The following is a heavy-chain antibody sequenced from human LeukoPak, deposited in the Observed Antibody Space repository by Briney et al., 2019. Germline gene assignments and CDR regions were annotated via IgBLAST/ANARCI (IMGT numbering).Heavy chain of an antibody. Sequence: PGGSLRLSCAASGFTFSSHSMNWVRQAPGKGLEWVSYISSSSTIYYADSVKGRFTISRDNAKNSLYLQMNSLRAEDTAVYYCAREDSGYPLDYWGQGTLVTVSS. V-gene: IGHV3-48*01. D-gene: IGHD3-22*01. J-gene: IGHJ4*02. CDR2: ISSSSTI. CDR3: AREDSGYPLDY. CDR1: GFTFSSHS.